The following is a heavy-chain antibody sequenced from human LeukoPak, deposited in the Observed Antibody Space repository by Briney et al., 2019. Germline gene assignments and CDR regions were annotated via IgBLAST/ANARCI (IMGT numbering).Heavy chain of an antibody. CDR2: IYYSGST. D-gene: IGHD2-2*01. CDR1: GGSVSSGDYY. V-gene: IGHV4-30-4*01. J-gene: IGHJ6*04. Sequence: SETLSLTCTVSGGSVSSGDYYWSWIRQPPWKGLEWIGYIYYSGSTYYNPSLKSRVTISVDTSKNQFSLKLSSVTASDTAVYYCARDGELGKSSTSSLVHYGMDVWGKGTTVTVSS. CDR3: ARDGELGKSSTSSLVHYGMDV.